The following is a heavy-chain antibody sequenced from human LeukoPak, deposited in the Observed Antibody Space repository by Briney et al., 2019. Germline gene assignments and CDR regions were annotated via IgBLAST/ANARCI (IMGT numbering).Heavy chain of an antibody. V-gene: IGHV1-69*05. CDR3: AGGGGFWSGYYTWSDP. J-gene: IGHJ5*02. Sequence: GASVKVSCKASGGTFSSYAISWVRQAPGQGLEWMGGIIPIFGTANYAQKFQGRVTITTDESTSTAYMELSSLRSEDTAVYYCAGGGGFWSGYYTWSDPWGQGTLVTVSS. CDR2: IIPIFGTA. D-gene: IGHD3-3*01. CDR1: GGTFSSYA.